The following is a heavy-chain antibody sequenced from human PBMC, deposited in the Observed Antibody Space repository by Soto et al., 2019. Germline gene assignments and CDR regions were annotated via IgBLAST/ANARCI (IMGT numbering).Heavy chain of an antibody. CDR1: GYTFTGHY. CDR2: INPNSGGT. CDR3: ARGPPGIAPKRVWFDP. D-gene: IGHD6-13*01. V-gene: IGHV1-2*02. Sequence: DSVKVSCKASGYTFTGHYMHWVRQAPGQGLEWMGWINPNSGGTNYAQKFQGRVTMTRDTSISTAYMELSRLRSDDTAVYYCARGPPGIAPKRVWFDPWGQGTLVTVSS. J-gene: IGHJ5*02.